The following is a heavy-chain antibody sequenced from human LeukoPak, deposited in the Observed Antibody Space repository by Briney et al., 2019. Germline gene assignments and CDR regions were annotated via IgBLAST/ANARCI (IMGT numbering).Heavy chain of an antibody. CDR3: ARGGSGWELLAAYMDV. J-gene: IGHJ6*03. CDR1: GFTFSSYS. Sequence: GGSLRLSCAASGFTFSSYSMNWVRQAPGKGLEWVSYISSSSSTIYYADSVKGRFTISRDNAKNSLYLQMNSLRAEDTAVYYCARGGSGWELLAAYMDVWGKGTTVTVSS. V-gene: IGHV3-48*01. CDR2: ISSSSSTI. D-gene: IGHD1-26*01.